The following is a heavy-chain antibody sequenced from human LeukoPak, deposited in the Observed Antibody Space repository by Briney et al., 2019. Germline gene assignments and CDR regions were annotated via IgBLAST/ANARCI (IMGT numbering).Heavy chain of an antibody. V-gene: IGHV1-18*01. CDR3: ARDEEEYYDSSGEVDY. D-gene: IGHD3-22*01. CDR1: GYTFTSYG. J-gene: IGHJ4*02. CDR2: ISAYNGNT. Sequence: GASVKVSCKASGYTFTSYGISWVRQAPGQGLEWMGWISAYNGNTNYAQKLQGRVTMTTDTSTSTAYMELRSLRSDDTAVYYCARDEEEYYDSSGEVDYWGQGTLVTVSS.